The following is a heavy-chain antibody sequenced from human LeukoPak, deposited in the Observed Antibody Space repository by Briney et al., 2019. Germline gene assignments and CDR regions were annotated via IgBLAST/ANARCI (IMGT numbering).Heavy chain of an antibody. V-gene: IGHV3-23*01. CDR1: GFTFSSYA. CDR2: ITASGGNI. D-gene: IGHD5-18*01. CDR3: AKGNGYSYGRYYFDY. Sequence: GGSLRLSCAASGFTFSSYAMGWVRQAPGKGLEWVSSITASGGNIYYADSVKGRFTISRDNSKNTLYLQVNSLRAEDTAVYYCAKGNGYSYGRYYFDYWGERILVTVSS. J-gene: IGHJ4*02.